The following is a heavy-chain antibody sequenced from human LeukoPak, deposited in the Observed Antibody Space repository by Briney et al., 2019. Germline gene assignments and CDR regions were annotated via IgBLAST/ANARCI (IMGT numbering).Heavy chain of an antibody. CDR2: MNPNSGNT. Sequence: ASVKVSCKASGYTFTSYEINWVRQATGQGLEWMGWMNPNSGNTGYAQKFQGRVTITRNTSISTAYMELSSLRSEDTAVYYCARRGGSYYYAFDIWGQGTMVTVSS. CDR3: ARRGGSYYYAFDI. J-gene: IGHJ3*02. V-gene: IGHV1-8*01. CDR1: GYTFTSYE. D-gene: IGHD1-26*01.